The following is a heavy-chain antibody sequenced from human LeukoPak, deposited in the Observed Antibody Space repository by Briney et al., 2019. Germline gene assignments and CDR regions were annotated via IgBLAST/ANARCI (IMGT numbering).Heavy chain of an antibody. CDR2: IDPSDSYT. V-gene: IGHV5-10-1*01. CDR3: ARRYDILTGYVL. Sequence: GESLKISCKGSGYSFTSYWISWVRQMPGKGLEWMGRIDPSDSYTNYSPSFQGHVTISAGKSISTAYLQWSSLKASDTAMYYCARRYDILTGYVLWGQGTLVTVSS. J-gene: IGHJ4*02. CDR1: GYSFTSYW. D-gene: IGHD3-9*01.